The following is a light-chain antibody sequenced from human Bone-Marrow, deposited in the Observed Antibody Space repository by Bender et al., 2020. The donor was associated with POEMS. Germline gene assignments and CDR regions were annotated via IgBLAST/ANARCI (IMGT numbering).Light chain of an antibody. V-gene: IGLV2-14*03. CDR3: QSYDSSLIGHVV. J-gene: IGLJ2*01. CDR1: SSDVGGYNY. Sequence: QSALTQPASVSGSPGQSITISCTGTSSDVGGYNYVSWYQQHPGKAPKLMIYDVSNRPSGVSNRFSGSKSGNTASLTISGLQAEDEGDYYCQSYDSSLIGHVVFGGGTRLTV. CDR2: DVS.